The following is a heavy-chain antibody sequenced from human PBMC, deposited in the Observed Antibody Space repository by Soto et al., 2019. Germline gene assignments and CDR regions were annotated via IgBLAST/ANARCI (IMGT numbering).Heavy chain of an antibody. CDR3: TRHPPTVSNLEYFQH. CDR1: GFTFSGSA. V-gene: IGHV3-73*01. Sequence: GGSLRLSCAASGFTFSGSAMHWVHQASGKGLEWVGRIRSKANSYATAYAASVKGRFTISRDDSKNTAYLQMNSLKTENTAVYYCTRHPPTVSNLEYFQHWGQGTLVTVSS. D-gene: IGHD4-17*01. J-gene: IGHJ1*01. CDR2: IRSKANSYAT.